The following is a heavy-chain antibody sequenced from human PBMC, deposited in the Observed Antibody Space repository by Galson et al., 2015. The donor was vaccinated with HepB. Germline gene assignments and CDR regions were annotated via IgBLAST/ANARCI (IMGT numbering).Heavy chain of an antibody. Sequence: SLRLSCAASGFNFISYGMHWVRQAPGKGLEWVAVIYSGGSTYYADSVKGRFTISRDNSKNTLYLQMNSLRAEDTAVYYCARDQVWFGGAFDIWGQGTMVTVSS. CDR3: ARDQVWFGGAFDI. CDR1: GFNFISYG. V-gene: IGHV3-NL1*01. D-gene: IGHD3-10*01. J-gene: IGHJ3*02. CDR2: IYSGGST.